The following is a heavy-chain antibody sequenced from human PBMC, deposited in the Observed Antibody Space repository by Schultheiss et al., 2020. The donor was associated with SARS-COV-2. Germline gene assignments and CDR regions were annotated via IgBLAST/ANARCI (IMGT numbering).Heavy chain of an antibody. CDR1: QFIFSSYT. V-gene: IGHV3-64*04. CDR2: ISDNGAKT. J-gene: IGHJ6*02. CDR3: SAKTYYYYYGMDV. Sequence: GGSLRLSCSASQFIFSSYTMHWVRQAPGKGLEFVSSISDNGAKTYYADSVMGRFTISRDNWKNTLYLQMNSLRAEDTAVYYCSAKTYYYYYGMDVWGQGTTVTVSS.